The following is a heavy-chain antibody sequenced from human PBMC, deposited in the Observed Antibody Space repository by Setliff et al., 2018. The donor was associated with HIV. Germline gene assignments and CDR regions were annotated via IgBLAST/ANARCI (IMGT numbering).Heavy chain of an antibody. CDR2: ISGSGST. CDR1: SGSISSGSYF. D-gene: IGHD6-13*01. Sequence: SETLSLTCPVFSGSISSGSYFWSWIRQPAGKGLQWIGHISGSGSTNYNPSLTSRVAISVDTSKNQFSLKLNSVTSADTAVYYCASSSSWSTFAYWGQGILVTVSS. J-gene: IGHJ4*02. CDR3: ASSSSWSTFAY. V-gene: IGHV4-61*09.